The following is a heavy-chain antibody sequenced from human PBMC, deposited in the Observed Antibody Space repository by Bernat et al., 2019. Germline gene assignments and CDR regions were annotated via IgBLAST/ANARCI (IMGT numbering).Heavy chain of an antibody. Sequence: EVQLLESGGGLVQPGGSLRLSCAASGFTFSSYWMHWVRQAPGKGLVWVSRINSDGSSTSYADSVKGRFTISRDNAKNTLYLQMNSLRAEDTAVYYCARGGYYYDYIWGSYRYGAFDIWGQGTMVTVSS. D-gene: IGHD3-16*02. CDR2: INSDGSST. CDR1: GFTFSSYW. V-gene: IGHV3-74*02. J-gene: IGHJ3*02. CDR3: ARGGYYYDYIWGSYRYGAFDI.